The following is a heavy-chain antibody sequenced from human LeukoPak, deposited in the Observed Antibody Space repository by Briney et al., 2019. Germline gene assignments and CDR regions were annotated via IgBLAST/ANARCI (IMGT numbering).Heavy chain of an antibody. D-gene: IGHD6-6*01. V-gene: IGHV1-2*06. Sequence: GASVKVSCKASGYTFTGYYMHWVRQAPGQGLEWMGRINPNSGGTNYARKFQGRVTMTRDTSISTAYMELSRLRSDDTAVYYCARTRQTTEYSSSFSGPPYYYFDYWGQGTLVTVSS. CDR1: GYTFTGYY. J-gene: IGHJ4*02. CDR3: ARTRQTTEYSSSFSGPPYYYFDY. CDR2: INPNSGGT.